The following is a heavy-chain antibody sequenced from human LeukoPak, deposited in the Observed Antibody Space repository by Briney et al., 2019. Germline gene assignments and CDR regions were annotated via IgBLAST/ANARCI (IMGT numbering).Heavy chain of an antibody. Sequence: ASVKVSCKPSGYTFTGYYKHWVRQAPGLGLEWMGWINPNSGDTNYAQKFQGRVTMTRDTSISTAYMELSRLRSDDTAVYYCAREQDIGMVSALDYWGQGTLVTVSS. CDR3: AREQDIGMVSALDY. D-gene: IGHD5-18*01. V-gene: IGHV1-2*02. CDR1: GYTFTGYY. J-gene: IGHJ4*02. CDR2: INPNSGDT.